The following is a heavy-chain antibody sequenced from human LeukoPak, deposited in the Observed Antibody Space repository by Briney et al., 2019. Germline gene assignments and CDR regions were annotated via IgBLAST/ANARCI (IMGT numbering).Heavy chain of an antibody. CDR2: INHSGST. J-gene: IGHJ4*02. V-gene: IGHV4-39*07. CDR1: GGSISSSSYY. D-gene: IGHD2-15*01. Sequence: SETLSLTCTVSGGSISSSSYYWSWIRQPPGKGLEWIGEINHSGSTNYNPSLKSRVTISVDTSKNQFSLKLSSVTAADTAVYYCARGRSIFVVVVAADFDYWGQGTLVTVSS. CDR3: ARGRSIFVVVVAADFDY.